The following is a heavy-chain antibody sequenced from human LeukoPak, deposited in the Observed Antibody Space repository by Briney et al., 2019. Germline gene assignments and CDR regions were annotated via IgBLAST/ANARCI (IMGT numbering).Heavy chain of an antibody. D-gene: IGHD4-17*01. CDR3: ARGPDYYGDYISWFPDAFHI. V-gene: IGHV3-11*01. Sequence: GGSLRLSCAASGLTFSDYYMSWIRQAPGKGLEWVSYISSSGSTIYYADSVKGRFTISRDNAKNSLYLQMNSLRAEDTAVYYCARGPDYYGDYISWFPDAFHIWGQGTLVSVSP. CDR1: GLTFSDYY. J-gene: IGHJ3*02. CDR2: ISSSGSTI.